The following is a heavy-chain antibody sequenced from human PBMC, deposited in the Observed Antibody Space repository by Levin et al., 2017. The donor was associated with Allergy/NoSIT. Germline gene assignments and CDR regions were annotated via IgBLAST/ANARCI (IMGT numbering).Heavy chain of an antibody. D-gene: IGHD4-17*01. CDR3: ARGTGDQPYNWFDP. Sequence: KPGGSLRLSCAASGFTFSDYSMCWVRQAPGRGLEWVSCITSSSGHTYYADSVKGRFTIARDNAKNSLFLQMNSLRAEDTAVYYCARGTGDQPYNWFDPWGQGILVTVSS. V-gene: IGHV3-21*01. J-gene: IGHJ5*02. CDR2: ITSSSGHT. CDR1: GFTFSDYS.